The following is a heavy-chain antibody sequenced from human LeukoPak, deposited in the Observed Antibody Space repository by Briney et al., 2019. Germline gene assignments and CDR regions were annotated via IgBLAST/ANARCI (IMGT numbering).Heavy chain of an antibody. CDR2: IYYSGST. Sequence: SETLSLTCTVSGGSISSYYWSWIRQPPGKGLEWIGYIYYSGSTNYNPSLKSRVTISVDTSKNQFSLKLSSVTAADTAVYYCARGYRQDAFDIWGQGTMVTVSS. J-gene: IGHJ3*02. D-gene: IGHD5-18*01. CDR3: ARGYRQDAFDI. CDR1: GGSISSYY. V-gene: IGHV4-59*12.